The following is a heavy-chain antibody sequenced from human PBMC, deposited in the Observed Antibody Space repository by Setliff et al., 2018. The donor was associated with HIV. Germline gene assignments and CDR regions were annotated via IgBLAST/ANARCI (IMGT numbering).Heavy chain of an antibody. CDR2: LNAGKGDT. J-gene: IGHJ4*01. CDR3: TRGALLAVFDFDH. V-gene: IGHV1-3*01. D-gene: IGHD2-8*02. Sequence: ASVKVSCKASGYTFTTYSLHWVRQAPGQSLEWMGWLNAGKGDTKYSQKFQDRITITWDTSANTAYMELKNLRSDATATYFCTRGALLAVFDFDHWGHGTLVTVSS. CDR1: GYTFTTYS.